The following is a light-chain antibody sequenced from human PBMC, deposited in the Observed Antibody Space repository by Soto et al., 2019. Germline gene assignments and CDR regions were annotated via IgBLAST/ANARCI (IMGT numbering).Light chain of an antibody. CDR1: QFIGSN. Sequence: MTQSPATLSVSPGERATLSCRASQFIGSNLAWYQQKPGEAPRLLMYDASSRATGIPARFSGSGSGIEFALTISSLQSEDFAIYYCQQYNNWPPLTFGGGTKVEIK. CDR3: QQYNNWPPLT. CDR2: DAS. V-gene: IGKV3-15*01. J-gene: IGKJ4*01.